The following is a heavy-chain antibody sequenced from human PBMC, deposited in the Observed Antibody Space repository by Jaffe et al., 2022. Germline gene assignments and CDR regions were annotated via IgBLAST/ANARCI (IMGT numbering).Heavy chain of an antibody. Sequence: EVQLVESGGVVVQPGGSLRLSCAASGFTFDDYAMHWVRQAPGKGLEWVSLISWDGGSTYYADSVKGRFTISRDNSKNSLYLQMNSLRAEDTALYYCAKDKGLYYDILTGSEGFDYWGQGTLVTVSS. CDR1: GFTFDDYA. J-gene: IGHJ4*02. D-gene: IGHD3-9*01. V-gene: IGHV3-43D*04. CDR2: ISWDGGST. CDR3: AKDKGLYYDILTGSEGFDY.